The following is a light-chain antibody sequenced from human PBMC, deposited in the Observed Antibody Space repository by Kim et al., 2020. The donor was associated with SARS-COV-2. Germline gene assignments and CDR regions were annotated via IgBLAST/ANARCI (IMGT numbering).Light chain of an antibody. CDR3: QQSYSTPRYT. V-gene: IGKV1-39*01. CDR1: QSISSY. J-gene: IGKJ2*01. Sequence: ASVGDRVTITCRASQSISSYLNWYQQKPGKAPKLLIYAASSLQSGVPSRFSGSGSGTDFTLTISSLQPEDFATYYCQQSYSTPRYTFGQGTKLEIK. CDR2: AAS.